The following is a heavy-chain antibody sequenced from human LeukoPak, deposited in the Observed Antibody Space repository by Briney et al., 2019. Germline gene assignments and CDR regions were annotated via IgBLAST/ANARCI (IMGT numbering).Heavy chain of an antibody. CDR2: IYYSGST. D-gene: IGHD1-26*01. CDR3: ASLLQWELLGDDAFDF. CDR1: GGSISSGISY. V-gene: IGHV4-39*01. J-gene: IGHJ3*01. Sequence: PPETLSLTCTVSGGSISSGISYWGWIRQPPGKGLEWIGSIYYSGSTNYNPSLKSRVTIAVDTSKKQFSLKLSSVTAADTAVYYCASLLQWELLGDDAFDFWGQGTMVTVSS.